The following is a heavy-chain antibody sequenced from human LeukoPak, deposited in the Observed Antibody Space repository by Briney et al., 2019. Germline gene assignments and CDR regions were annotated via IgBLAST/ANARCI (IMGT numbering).Heavy chain of an antibody. J-gene: IGHJ6*02. CDR3: ARGLYYYGSERSLHMDV. Sequence: ASVKVSCKASGYTFTGYYLHWVRQAPGQGLECMGWINPTIGGTNYSQNFHGRVTMTRDTSISTAYMELSRLRSHDTAVYYCARGLYYYGSERSLHMDVWGQGTTVTVSS. CDR1: GYTFTGYY. D-gene: IGHD3-10*01. CDR2: INPTIGGT. V-gene: IGHV1-2*02.